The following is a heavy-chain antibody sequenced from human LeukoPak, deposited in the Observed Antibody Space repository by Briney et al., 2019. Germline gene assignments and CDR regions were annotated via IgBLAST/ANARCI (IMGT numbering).Heavy chain of an antibody. V-gene: IGHV4-34*01. D-gene: IGHD3-10*01. CDR1: GGSFSGYY. CDR3: ARGPHGSGSSRPFDY. Sequence: PSETLSLTCAVYGGSFSGYYWSWIRQPPGKGLEWIGEINHSGSTNYNPSLKSRVTISVGTSKNQFSLKLSSVTAADTAVYYCARGPHGSGSSRPFDYWGQGTLVTVSS. CDR2: INHSGST. J-gene: IGHJ4*02.